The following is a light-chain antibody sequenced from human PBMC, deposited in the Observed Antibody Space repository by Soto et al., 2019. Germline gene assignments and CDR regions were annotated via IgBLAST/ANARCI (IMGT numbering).Light chain of an antibody. Sequence: QSALTQPASVSGSPGQSVTISCTGTSSDVGGYNYVSWYQHHPGKAPKLMIYEVSNRPSGVSNRFSGSKSGNTASLTISGLQAEDEADYYCSSCTSISTYVFGTGTKVTVL. CDR2: EVS. CDR3: SSCTSISTYV. CDR1: SSDVGGYNY. J-gene: IGLJ1*01. V-gene: IGLV2-14*01.